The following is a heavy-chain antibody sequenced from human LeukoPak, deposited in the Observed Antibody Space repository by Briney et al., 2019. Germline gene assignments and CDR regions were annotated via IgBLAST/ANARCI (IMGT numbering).Heavy chain of an antibody. J-gene: IGHJ4*02. CDR2: ICGGSP. Sequence: RGSLRLSCEASGFTFGSHAMYWVRQAPGKGLEWVAGICGGSPHYADSVKGRFTISRDNSRNTVYLQINSLRAEDTAVYYCGKTTVGYSSGQKPAWPVDYWGQGTLVTVSS. CDR1: GFTFGSHA. D-gene: IGHD5-18*01. V-gene: IGHV3-23*01. CDR3: GKTTVGYSSGQKPAWPVDY.